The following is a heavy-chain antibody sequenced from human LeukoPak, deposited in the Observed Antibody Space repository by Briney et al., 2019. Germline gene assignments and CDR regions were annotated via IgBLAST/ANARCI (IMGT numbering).Heavy chain of an antibody. J-gene: IGHJ6*02. CDR3: AKDGALYYYYGMDV. CDR1: GFTLSGYA. Sequence: PGGSLRLSCAASGFTLSGYAMSWVRRAPGKGLEWVSAISGSGGSTYYADSVKGRFTISRDNSKNTLYLQMNSLRAEDTAVYYCAKDGALYYYYGMDVWGQGTTVTVSS. CDR2: ISGSGGST. V-gene: IGHV3-23*01. D-gene: IGHD3-10*01.